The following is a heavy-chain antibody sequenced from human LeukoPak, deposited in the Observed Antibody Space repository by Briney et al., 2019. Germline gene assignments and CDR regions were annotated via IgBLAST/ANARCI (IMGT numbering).Heavy chain of an antibody. Sequence: PGGSLRLSCAASGFTFSSYGMHWVRQAPGKGLEWVAVISYDGSNKYYADSVKGRFTISRDNSKNTLYLQMNSLRAEDTAVYYCAKGARRLEWGQYVYYFDYWGQGTLVTVSS. V-gene: IGHV3-30*18. CDR2: ISYDGSNK. J-gene: IGHJ4*02. CDR1: GFTFSSYG. D-gene: IGHD3-3*01. CDR3: AKGARRLEWGQYVYYFDY.